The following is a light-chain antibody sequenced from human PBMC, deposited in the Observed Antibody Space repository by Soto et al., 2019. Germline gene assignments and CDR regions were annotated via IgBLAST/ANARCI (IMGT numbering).Light chain of an antibody. J-gene: IGLJ1*01. V-gene: IGLV2-14*01. Sequence: QSALTQPASVSGSPGQSITIPCTGTSSDVGGYHFVSCYEHHPGKAPKLMIYEVSNRPSGVCDRFSVSKSAFTASLTISGLQAEDEAHYYCSSYTTSYFYVFGPGTKLTVL. CDR1: SSDVGGYHF. CDR2: EVS. CDR3: SSYTTSYFYV.